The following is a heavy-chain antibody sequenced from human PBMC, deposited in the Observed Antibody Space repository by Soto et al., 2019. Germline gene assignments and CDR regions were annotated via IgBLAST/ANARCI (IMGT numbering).Heavy chain of an antibody. CDR3: ARVILGGGMVYALDLYYGMEV. J-gene: IGHJ6*02. CDR2: ISYDGSNK. Sequence: PVWSLRHSCSASLFTFSSYAMHLVRQTPFRLLECLAVISYDGSNKYYADSVKGRFTISRDNSKNTLYLQMNSLRAEDTAVYYCARVILGGGMVYALDLYYGMEVWGQGTTVTVSS. CDR1: LFTFSSYA. D-gene: IGHD2-8*01. V-gene: IGHV3-30-3*01.